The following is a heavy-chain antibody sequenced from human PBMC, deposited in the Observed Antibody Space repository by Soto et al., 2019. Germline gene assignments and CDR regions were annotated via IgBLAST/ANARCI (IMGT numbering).Heavy chain of an antibody. Sequence: QVQLVESGGGVVQPGRSLRLSCAASGFTFSSYAMHWVRQAPGKGLEWVAVISYDGSNKYYADSVKGRFTISRDNSKNTLYLQMNSLRAEDKAVYYCARGIVGATPDYWGQGTLVTVSS. CDR1: GFTFSSYA. V-gene: IGHV3-30-3*01. D-gene: IGHD1-26*01. CDR3: ARGIVGATPDY. CDR2: ISYDGSNK. J-gene: IGHJ4*02.